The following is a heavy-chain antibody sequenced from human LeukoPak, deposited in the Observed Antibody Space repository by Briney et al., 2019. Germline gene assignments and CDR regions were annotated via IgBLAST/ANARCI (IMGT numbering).Heavy chain of an antibody. D-gene: IGHD3-9*01. CDR2: IYYSGST. CDR1: GGSISSYY. V-gene: IGHV4-59*01. J-gene: IGHJ4*02. CDR3: ATGYGKFDY. Sequence: SETLSLTCTVSGGSISSYYWSWIRQPPGKGPEWIGYIYYSGSTNYNPSLKSRVTISVDTSKNQFSLKLSSVTAADTAVYYCATGYGKFDYWGQGTLVTVSS.